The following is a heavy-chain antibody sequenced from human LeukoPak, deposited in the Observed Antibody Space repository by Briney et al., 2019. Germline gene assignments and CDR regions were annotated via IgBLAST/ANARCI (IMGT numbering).Heavy chain of an antibody. CDR1: GGSISSGGYY. CDR3: ARSGGVPFDY. D-gene: IGHD3-10*01. V-gene: IGHV4-31*03. J-gene: IGHJ4*02. CDR2: IYYSGST. Sequence: SETLSLTCTVSGGSISSGGYYWSWIRQHPGTGLEWIGYIYYSGSTYYNPSLKSRVTISVDTSKNQFSLKLSSVTAADTAVYYCARSGGVPFDYWGQGTLVTVSS.